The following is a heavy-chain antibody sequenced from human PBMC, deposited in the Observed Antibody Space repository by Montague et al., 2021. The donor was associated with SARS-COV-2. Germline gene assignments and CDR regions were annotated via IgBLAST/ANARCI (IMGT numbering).Heavy chain of an antibody. CDR2: IYYSGST. CDR3: ARDLNEYSSSGGFDY. V-gene: IGHV4-39*07. J-gene: IGHJ4*02. Sequence: SETLSLTCTVPGGSISSSGYYWGWIRQPPGKGLEWIGSIYYSGSTYYNPSLKSRVTISVDTSKNQFSLKLSSVTAADTAVYYCARDLNEYSSSGGFDYWGQGTLVTVSS. CDR1: GGSISSSGYY. D-gene: IGHD6-6*01.